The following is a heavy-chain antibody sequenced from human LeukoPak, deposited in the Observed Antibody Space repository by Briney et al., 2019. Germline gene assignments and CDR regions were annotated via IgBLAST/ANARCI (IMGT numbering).Heavy chain of an antibody. D-gene: IGHD2-2*01. CDR1: GYTFTSYG. CDR2: ISAYNGNT. CDR3: ARFRRSSTSCRPGYFDL. J-gene: IGHJ2*01. V-gene: IGHV1-18*01. Sequence: GASVKVSCKASGYTFTSYGISWVRQAPGQGLEWMGWISAYNGNTNYAQKLQGRVTMTTDTSTSTAYMELRSLRSDDTAMYYCARFRRSSTSCRPGYFDLWGRGTLVTVSS.